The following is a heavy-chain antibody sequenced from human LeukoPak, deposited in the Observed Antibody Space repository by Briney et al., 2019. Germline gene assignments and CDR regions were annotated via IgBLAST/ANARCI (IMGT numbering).Heavy chain of an antibody. V-gene: IGHV3-20*04. CDR2: INWNGGTT. CDR3: ARGDMYYYDSSGGDY. D-gene: IGHD3-22*01. J-gene: IGHJ4*02. Sequence: PGGSLRLSCAASGFTFDDYGMSWVRQAPGKGLEWVSGINWNGGTTTYAESVKGRFTISRDNARNSLYLEMNSLRAEDTAVYFRARGDMYYYDSSGGDYWGQGTLVTVSS. CDR1: GFTFDDYG.